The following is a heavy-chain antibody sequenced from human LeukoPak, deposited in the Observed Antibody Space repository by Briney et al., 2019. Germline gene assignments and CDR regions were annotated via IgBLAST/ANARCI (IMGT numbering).Heavy chain of an antibody. CDR1: GYTFTSFG. V-gene: IGHV1-18*01. J-gene: IGHJ4*02. D-gene: IGHD2-15*01. CDR3: AKDSRYCSGGSRSTAPGAFDY. Sequence: GASVKVSCKASGYTFTSFGISWVRQAPGQGLEWMGWISGYNGNTDYAQKFQDRVTMTTDTSTSTAYMELRSLRSDDTAVYYCAKDSRYCSGGSRSTAPGAFDYWGQGTLVTVSS. CDR2: ISGYNGNT.